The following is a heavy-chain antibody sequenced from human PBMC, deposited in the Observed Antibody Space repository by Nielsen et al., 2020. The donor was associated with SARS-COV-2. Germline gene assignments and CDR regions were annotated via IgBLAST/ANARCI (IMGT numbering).Heavy chain of an antibody. D-gene: IGHD6-25*01. Sequence: ASVKVSCKASGYTFTGYYMHWVRQAPGQGLEWMGWINPNSGGTNYAQKFQGWVTMTRDTSISTAYMELSRLRSDDTAVYYCARDDRRLRKGGMDGWGQGTTVTVSS. CDR2: INPNSGGT. V-gene: IGHV1-2*04. CDR3: ARDDRRLRKGGMDG. J-gene: IGHJ6*02. CDR1: GYTFTGYY.